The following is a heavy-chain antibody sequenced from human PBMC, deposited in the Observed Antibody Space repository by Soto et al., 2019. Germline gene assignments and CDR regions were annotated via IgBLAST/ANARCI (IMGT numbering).Heavy chain of an antibody. CDR2: INPNSGGT. D-gene: IGHD6-19*01. J-gene: IGHJ4*02. CDR3: ARDLGGIAVAGVYDY. CDR1: GYTFTGYY. V-gene: IGHV1-2*04. Sequence: ASVKVSCKASGYTFTGYYMHWVRQAPGQGLEWMGWINPNSGGTNYAQKFQGWVTMTRDTSISTAYMELSRLRSDDTAVYYCARDLGGIAVAGVYDYWGQGTLVTVSS.